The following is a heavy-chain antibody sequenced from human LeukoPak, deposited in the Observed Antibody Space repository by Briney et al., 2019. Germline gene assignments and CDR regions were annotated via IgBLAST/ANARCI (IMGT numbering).Heavy chain of an antibody. CDR3: ARGVSGSYYSSLIFYMDV. CDR1: GGTFSSYA. Sequence: SSVKVSCKASGGTFSSYAISWVRQAPGQGLEGMGGIIPFFGTANYAQKFQGRVTITTDESTSTAYMELSSLRSEDTAVYYCARGVSGSYYSSLIFYMDVWGKGTTVTVSS. CDR2: IIPFFGTA. J-gene: IGHJ6*03. D-gene: IGHD1-26*01. V-gene: IGHV1-69*05.